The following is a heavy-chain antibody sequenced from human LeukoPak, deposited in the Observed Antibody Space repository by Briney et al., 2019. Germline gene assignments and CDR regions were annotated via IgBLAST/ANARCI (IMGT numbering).Heavy chain of an antibody. V-gene: IGHV3-7*01. CDR2: IKQDGSER. Sequence: GGSLRLSCATSGFTLSSYWMTWVRQAPGKGLEWVANIKQDGSERYYVDSVKGRFTISRDNAKNSLYLQMNSLRAEDTAVYYCAELGITMIGGVWGKGTTVTISS. CDR3: AELGITMIGGV. CDR1: GFTLSSYW. J-gene: IGHJ6*04. D-gene: IGHD3-10*02.